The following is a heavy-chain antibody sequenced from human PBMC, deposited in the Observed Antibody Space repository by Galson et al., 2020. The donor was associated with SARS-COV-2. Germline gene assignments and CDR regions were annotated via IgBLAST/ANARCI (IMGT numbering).Heavy chain of an antibody. D-gene: IGHD6-19*01. CDR3: RQFALGAVPIDY. CDR1: GGSMNSGSYY. Sequence: QTLSLTCTVSGGSMNSGSYYWNWIRQPAGKGLEWIGHVFITGTTNYNPSLKSRATISLDTSKNQFSLKLTSVTAADTAVYYCRQFALGAVPIDYGGQGTLVTASP. J-gene: IGHJ4*02. CDR2: VFITGTT. V-gene: IGHV4-61*09.